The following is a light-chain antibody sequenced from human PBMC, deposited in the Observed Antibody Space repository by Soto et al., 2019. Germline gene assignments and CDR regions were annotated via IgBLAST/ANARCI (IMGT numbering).Light chain of an antibody. CDR3: QSYDSSLSVSYV. Sequence: QSVLTQPPSASGTPGQRVTISCSGSNSNIGSNTVNWYQQRPGTAPKLLIYGNKNRPSGVPDRFSGSKSGTSASLAITGLQAEDEADYYCQSYDSSLSVSYVFGTGTKV. CDR2: GNK. CDR1: NSNIGSNT. V-gene: IGLV1-40*01. J-gene: IGLJ1*01.